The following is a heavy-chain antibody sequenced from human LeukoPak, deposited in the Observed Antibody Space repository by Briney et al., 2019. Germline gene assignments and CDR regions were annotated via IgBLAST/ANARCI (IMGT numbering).Heavy chain of an antibody. V-gene: IGHV4-30-4*01. CDR3: ARGTPHHYYGSGSYKYYFDY. Sequence: SETLSLTCTVSGGSISSGDYYWSWIRQPPGKGLEWIGYIYYSGSTYYNPSLKSRVTISVGTSKNQFSLKLSSVTAADTAVYYCARGTPHHYYGSGSYKYYFDYWGQGTLVTVSS. CDR1: GGSISSGDYY. D-gene: IGHD3-10*01. CDR2: IYYSGST. J-gene: IGHJ4*02.